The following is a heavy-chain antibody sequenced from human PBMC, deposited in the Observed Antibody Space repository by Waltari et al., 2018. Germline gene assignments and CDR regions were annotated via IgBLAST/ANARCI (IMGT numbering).Heavy chain of an antibody. CDR3: ARRGYCGGDCYIDI. CDR2: IYPGDSDT. D-gene: IGHD2-21*01. V-gene: IGHV5-51*01. CDR1: GYSFIHYW. Sequence: EVQLVQSGAEVKEPGEFLKISCKGSGYSFIHYWIACVREMPGKGLEWMGAIYPGDSDTRYSPSFHGQVTISADKSINTAYLQWSTLKASDTAIYYCARRGYCGGDCYIDIWGQGTMVTVSS. J-gene: IGHJ3*02.